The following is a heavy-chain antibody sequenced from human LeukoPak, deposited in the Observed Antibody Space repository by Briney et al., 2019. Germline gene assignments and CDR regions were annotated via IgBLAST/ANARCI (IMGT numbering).Heavy chain of an antibody. J-gene: IGHJ4*02. CDR3: ARRRYSDY. CDR1: GGSISSYY. Sequence: PSETLSLTCTVSGGSISSYYWSWIRQPPGKGLGWIGYIYYSGSTNYNPSLKSRVTISVDTSKNQFSLKLSSVTAADTAVYYCARRRYSDYWGQGTLVTVSS. CDR2: IYYSGST. V-gene: IGHV4-59*01. D-gene: IGHD3-10*01.